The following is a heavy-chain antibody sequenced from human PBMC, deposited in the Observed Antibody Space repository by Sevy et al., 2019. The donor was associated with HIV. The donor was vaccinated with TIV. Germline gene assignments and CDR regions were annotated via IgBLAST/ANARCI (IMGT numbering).Heavy chain of an antibody. CDR2: INSAGT. J-gene: IGHJ5*02. CDR3: ATSANLDTSWFVP. Sequence: ASVKVSCKTSGSTFSDDYIHWVRQAPGERLEWMGWINSAGTNYAETFQGRVTMTRDASITTAYMELNSLRSDDTATYYCATSANLDTSWFVPWGQGVVVTVSS. D-gene: IGHD1-1*01. CDR1: GSTFSDDY. V-gene: IGHV1-2*02.